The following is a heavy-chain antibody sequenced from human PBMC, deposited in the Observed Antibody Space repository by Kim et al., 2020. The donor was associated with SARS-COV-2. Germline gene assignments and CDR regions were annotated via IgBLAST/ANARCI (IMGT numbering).Heavy chain of an antibody. D-gene: IGHD1-26*01. CDR3: ARRGRAAGATRYFDY. CDR1: GGSISSSSNY. V-gene: IGHV4-39*01. CDR2: ISYSGGT. J-gene: IGHJ4*02. Sequence: SETLSLTCTXSGGSISSSSNYWGWIRQPPGKGLEWIGSISYSGGTYSSPSLKSRVTMSVDTYKNQFSLTVSSVTAADSAVYYCARRGRAAGATRYFDYWGQGILVTVSS.